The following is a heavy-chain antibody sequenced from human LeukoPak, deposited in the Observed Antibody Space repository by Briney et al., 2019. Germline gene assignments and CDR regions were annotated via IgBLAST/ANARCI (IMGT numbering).Heavy chain of an antibody. Sequence: ASVKVSCKASGGTFSSYAISWVRQAPGQGLEGMGWINPNSGGTNSAQKFQGRVTMTRDTSISTAYMELSRLRSDDTAVYYCARGLLAYCGGDCYYFDYWGQGTLVTVSS. J-gene: IGHJ4*02. CDR3: ARGLLAYCGGDCYYFDY. CDR2: INPNSGGT. D-gene: IGHD2-21*01. V-gene: IGHV1-2*02. CDR1: GGTFSSYA.